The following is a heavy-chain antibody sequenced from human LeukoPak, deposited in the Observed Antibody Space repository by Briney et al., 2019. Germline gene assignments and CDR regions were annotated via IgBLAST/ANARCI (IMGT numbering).Heavy chain of an antibody. J-gene: IGHJ4*02. Sequence: ASVKVSCKASGYTFTSYAMHWVRQAPGQRLEWMGWINAGNGNTKYSQKFQGRVTITRDTSASTAYMELSSLRSEDTAVYYCARAFHYYGSGSPVDYWGQGTLVTVSS. D-gene: IGHD3-10*01. CDR1: GYTFTSYA. V-gene: IGHV1-3*01. CDR2: INAGNGNT. CDR3: ARAFHYYGSGSPVDY.